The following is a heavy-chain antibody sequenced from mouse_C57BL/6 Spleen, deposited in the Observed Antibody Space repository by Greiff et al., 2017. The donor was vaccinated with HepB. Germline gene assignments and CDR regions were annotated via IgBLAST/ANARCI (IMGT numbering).Heavy chain of an antibody. J-gene: IGHJ1*03. D-gene: IGHD1-1*01. Sequence: QVQLKQSDAELVKPGASVKISCKVSGYTFTDHTIHWMKQRPEQGLEWIGYIYPRDGSTKYNEKFKGKATLTADKSSSTAYMQLNSLTSEDSAVYFCASHYYGSSYGWYFDVWGTGTTVTVSS. CDR3: ASHYYGSSYGWYFDV. CDR1: GYTFTDHT. CDR2: IYPRDGST. V-gene: IGHV1-78*01.